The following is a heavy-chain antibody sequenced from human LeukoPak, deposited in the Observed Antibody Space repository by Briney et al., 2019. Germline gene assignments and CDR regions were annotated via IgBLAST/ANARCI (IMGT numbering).Heavy chain of an antibody. CDR1: GFTFSSYN. D-gene: IGHD1-26*01. CDR2: ITNSHSTL. Sequence: GGSLRLSRAASGFTFSSYNMNWARQAPGKGLEWVSFITNSHSTLYYADSVKGRFTISRDNAKNSLYLQMNSLRAEDTAVYHCARDGGATNGLDYWGQGTLVTVSS. CDR3: ARDGGATNGLDY. V-gene: IGHV3-48*01. J-gene: IGHJ4*02.